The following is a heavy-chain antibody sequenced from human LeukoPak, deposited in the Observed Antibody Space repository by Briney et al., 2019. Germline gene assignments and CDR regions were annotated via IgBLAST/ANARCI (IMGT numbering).Heavy chain of an antibody. D-gene: IGHD6-13*01. J-gene: IGHJ6*03. CDR1: GFTFSNAW. Sequence: GGPLRLSCAASGFTFSNAWMSWGRQAPGKGLEWGGRIKIKTDGGTTDYASPVKGRFTISRDASKNTLYLQMNSLKTEDTAVYYCTTDGEGSSWYWGYYYYYYMDVWGKGTTVTVSS. V-gene: IGHV3-15*01. CDR2: IKIKTDGGTT. CDR3: TTDGEGSSWYWGYYYYYYMDV.